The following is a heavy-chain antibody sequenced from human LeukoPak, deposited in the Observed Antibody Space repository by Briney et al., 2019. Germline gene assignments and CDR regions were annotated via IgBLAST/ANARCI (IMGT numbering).Heavy chain of an antibody. CDR2: IYYSGST. J-gene: IGHJ5*02. D-gene: IGHD2-15*01. V-gene: IGHV4-59*01. CDR1: GGSISSYY. CDR3: ARFADECSLGYCSGGTWTHWFDP. Sequence: SETLSLTCTVSGGSISSYYWSWIRQPPGKGLEWIGYIYYSGSTNYNPSLKSRVTISVDTSKNQFSLKLSSVTAADTAVYYCARFADECSLGYCSGGTWTHWFDPWGQGTLVTVSS.